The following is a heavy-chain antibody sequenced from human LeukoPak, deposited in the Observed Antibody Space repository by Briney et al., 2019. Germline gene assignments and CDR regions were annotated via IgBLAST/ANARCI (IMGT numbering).Heavy chain of an antibody. Sequence: GGSLRLSCAASGFTVSSNYMSWVRQAPGKGLEWVSVIYSGGSTYYADSVKGRFTISRDNSKNTLYLQMNSLRAEDTAVYYCARASPIYGSYYFDYWGQGTLVTVSS. J-gene: IGHJ4*02. V-gene: IGHV3-66*01. CDR1: GFTVSSNY. CDR2: IYSGGST. D-gene: IGHD2-15*01. CDR3: ARASPIYGSYYFDY.